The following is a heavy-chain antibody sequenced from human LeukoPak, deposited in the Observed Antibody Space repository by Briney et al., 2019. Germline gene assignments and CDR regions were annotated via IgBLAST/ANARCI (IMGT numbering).Heavy chain of an antibody. V-gene: IGHV3-66*01. Sequence: GGSLRLSCAASGFTVSSNYMSWVRQAPGKGLEWVSVIYSGGSTYYADSVKGRFTISSDNSKNTLYLQMNSLRAEDTAVYYCARGPGYSSSNWFDPWGQGTLVTVSS. CDR3: ARGPGYSSSNWFDP. CDR1: GFTVSSNY. D-gene: IGHD6-13*01. CDR2: IYSGGST. J-gene: IGHJ5*02.